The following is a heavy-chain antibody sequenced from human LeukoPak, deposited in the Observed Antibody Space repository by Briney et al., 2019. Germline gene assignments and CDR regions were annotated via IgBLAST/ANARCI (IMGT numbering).Heavy chain of an antibody. Sequence: PGGSLRLSCAASGFTFSSYWMHWVRQAPGKGLVWVSRINSDGSSTSYADSVKGRLTISRDNAKNTLYLQMNSLRAEDTALYYCERYGYDSSGYLFDYGGREPRATVSS. J-gene: IGHJ4*02. CDR1: GFTFSSYW. D-gene: IGHD3-22*01. CDR2: INSDGSST. CDR3: ERYGYDSSGYLFDY. V-gene: IGHV3-74*01.